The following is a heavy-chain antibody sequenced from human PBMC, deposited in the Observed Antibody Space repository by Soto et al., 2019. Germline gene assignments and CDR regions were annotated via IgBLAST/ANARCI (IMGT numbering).Heavy chain of an antibody. D-gene: IGHD5-18*01. J-gene: IGHJ3*02. CDR1: GGTFSSYA. CDR3: ASTVDTAMVKGFDI. CDR2: IIPIFGTA. Sequence: ASVKVSCKASGGTFSSYAISWVRQAPGQGLEWMGGIIPIFGTANYAQKFQGRVTITADESTSTAYMELSSLRSEDTAVYYCASTVDTAMVKGFDIRGQGKMVTVSS. V-gene: IGHV1-69*13.